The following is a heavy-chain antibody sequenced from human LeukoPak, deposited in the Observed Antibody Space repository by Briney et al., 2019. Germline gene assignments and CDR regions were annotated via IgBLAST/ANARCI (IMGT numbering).Heavy chain of an antibody. CDR2: IGTADDT. J-gene: IGHJ4*02. V-gene: IGHV3-13*01. D-gene: IGHD3-22*01. Sequence: GGSLRLSCAASGFTFSSYDMHWVRQATGKGLEWVSAIGTADDTYYPGSVKGRFTISRENAKDSLYLQMNSLRAEDTAVYYCARASDDSSGDVSNFDYWGQGTLVTVSS. CDR1: GFTFSSYD. CDR3: ARASDDSSGDVSNFDY.